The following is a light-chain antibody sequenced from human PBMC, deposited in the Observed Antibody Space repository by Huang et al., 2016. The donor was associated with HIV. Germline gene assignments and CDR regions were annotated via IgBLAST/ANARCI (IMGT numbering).Light chain of an antibody. CDR2: VAS. CDR1: HSSLNPCNNKNY. Sequence: IVMTQSPDSMAVSLGERATINCKSSHSSLNPCNNKNYLGWYQHRPGQPPKLLMAVASTRESGVPALCRGSGSGTNFTLTISSLQAEDVAIYYCQQYCFTPMTFGPGTNVEIK. V-gene: IGKV4-1*01. J-gene: IGKJ3*01. CDR3: QQYCFTPMT.